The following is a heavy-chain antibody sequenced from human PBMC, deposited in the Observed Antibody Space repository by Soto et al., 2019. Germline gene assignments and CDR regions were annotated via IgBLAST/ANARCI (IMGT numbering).Heavy chain of an antibody. Sequence: QVQLQESGPGLVKPSETLSLTCTVSGGSISSYYWSWIRQPPGKGLEWIGYIYYSGSTNYNPSLRRRVTLPVNTSKHQCSLNLSAVPAADTAVYYCARQQWLVLNAFDIWGQGTMVTVSS. CDR3: ARQQWLVLNAFDI. J-gene: IGHJ3*02. V-gene: IGHV4-59*01. CDR1: GGSISSYY. D-gene: IGHD6-19*01. CDR2: IYYSGST.